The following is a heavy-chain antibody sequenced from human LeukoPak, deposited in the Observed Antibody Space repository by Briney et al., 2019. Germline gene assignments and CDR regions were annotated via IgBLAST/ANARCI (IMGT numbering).Heavy chain of an antibody. J-gene: IGHJ4*02. CDR3: ARELLWFGDRLSY. D-gene: IGHD3-10*01. CDR2: ISSSGSTI. Sequence: GGSLRLSCAASGFTFSSYEMNWVRQAPGKGLEWVSYISSSGSTIYYADSVKGRFTISRDNAKNSLHLQMNSLRAEDTAVYYCARELLWFGDRLSYWGQGTLVTVSS. V-gene: IGHV3-48*03. CDR1: GFTFSSYE.